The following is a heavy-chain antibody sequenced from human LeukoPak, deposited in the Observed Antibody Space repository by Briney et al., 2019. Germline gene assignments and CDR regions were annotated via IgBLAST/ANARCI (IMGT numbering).Heavy chain of an antibody. V-gene: IGHV4-59*01. CDR2: IYYSGST. D-gene: IGHD3-22*01. Sequence: PSETPSLTCTVSGGSISSYYWSWIRQPPGKGLEWIGYIYYSGSTNYNPSLKSRVTISVDTSKNQFSLKLSSVTAADTAVYYCASYSYYYDSSGYFDYWGQGTLVTVSS. J-gene: IGHJ4*02. CDR1: GGSISSYY. CDR3: ASYSYYYDSSGYFDY.